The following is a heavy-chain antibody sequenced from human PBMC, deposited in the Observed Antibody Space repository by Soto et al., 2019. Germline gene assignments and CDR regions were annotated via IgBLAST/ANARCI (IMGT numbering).Heavy chain of an antibody. Sequence: ASVKVSCKASGGTFSSYAISWVRQAPGQGLEWMGGIIPIFGTANYAQKFQGRVTITADESTSTAYMELSSLRSEDTAVYYCARSDLEMYYYDSSGYYSHFDYWGQGTLVTVSS. CDR3: ARSDLEMYYYDSSGYYSHFDY. CDR2: IIPIFGTA. J-gene: IGHJ4*02. V-gene: IGHV1-69*13. CDR1: GGTFSSYA. D-gene: IGHD3-22*01.